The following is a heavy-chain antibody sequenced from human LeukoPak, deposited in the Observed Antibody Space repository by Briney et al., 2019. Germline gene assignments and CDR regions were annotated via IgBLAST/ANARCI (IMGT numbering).Heavy chain of an antibody. Sequence: KPSETLSLTCTVSGGSISSYYWSWIRQPPGKGLDWIGYIYYSGSTNYNPSLRSRVTISLDTSKNQFSLKLSSVTAADTAVYYCARRSGYRDNWFDPWGQGTLVTVSS. D-gene: IGHD5-12*01. CDR1: GGSISSYY. CDR3: ARRSGYRDNWFDP. V-gene: IGHV4-59*12. CDR2: IYYSGST. J-gene: IGHJ5*02.